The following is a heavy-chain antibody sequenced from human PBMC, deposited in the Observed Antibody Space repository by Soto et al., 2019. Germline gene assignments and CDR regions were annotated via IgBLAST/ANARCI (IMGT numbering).Heavy chain of an antibody. D-gene: IGHD3-10*01. CDR3: ARVSHTMVRGVLNWFDP. CDR1: GGSISSGDYY. CDR2: IYYSGST. Sequence: KTSETLSLTCTVSGGSISSGDYYWSWIRQPPGKGLEWIGYIYYSGSTYYNPSLKSRVTISVDTSKNQFSLKLSSVTAADTAVYYCARVSHTMVRGVLNWFDPWGQGTLVTVSS. J-gene: IGHJ5*02. V-gene: IGHV4-30-4*01.